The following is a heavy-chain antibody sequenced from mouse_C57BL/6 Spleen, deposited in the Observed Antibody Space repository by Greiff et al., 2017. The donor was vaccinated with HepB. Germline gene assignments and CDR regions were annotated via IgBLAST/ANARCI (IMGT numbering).Heavy chain of an antibody. CDR3: ARRGGSGDYAMDY. CDR1: GYTFTSYW. J-gene: IGHJ4*01. D-gene: IGHD3-2*02. CDR2: IDPSDSYT. V-gene: IGHV1-50*01. Sequence: QVQLPQPGAELVKPGASVKLSCKASGYTFTSYWMQWVKQRPGQGLEWIGEIDPSDSYTNYNQKFKGKATLTVDTSSSTAYMQLSSLTSEDSAVYYCARRGGSGDYAMDYWGQGTSVTVSS.